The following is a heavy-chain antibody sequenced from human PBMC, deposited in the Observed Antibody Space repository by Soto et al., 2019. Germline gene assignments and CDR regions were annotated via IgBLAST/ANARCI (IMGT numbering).Heavy chain of an antibody. D-gene: IGHD3-9*01. J-gene: IGHJ1*01. V-gene: IGHV1-18*04. CDR2: ISAYNGNT. CDR3: ARDSKFYDILTGYLPAEYFQH. Sequence: QVQLVQSGAEVKKPGASVKVSCKASGYTFTSYGISWVRQAPGQGLEWMGWISAYNGNTNYAQKLQGRVTMTTDTSTSTAYMELRSLRSDDTAVYYCARDSKFYDILTGYLPAEYFQHWGQGTLVTVSS. CDR1: GYTFTSYG.